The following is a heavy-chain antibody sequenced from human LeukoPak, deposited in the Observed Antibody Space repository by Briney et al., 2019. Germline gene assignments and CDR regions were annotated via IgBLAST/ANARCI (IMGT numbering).Heavy chain of an antibody. V-gene: IGHV3-7*01. CDR3: ASSGSYFHFDY. Sequence: PGGSLRLSCAASGFTFSSYWMSWVRQAPGKGLEWVANIKQDGSEKYYVDSVKGRFTISRGNAKNSLYLQMNSLRAKDTAVYYCASSGSYFHFDYWGQGTLVTVSS. CDR2: IKQDGSEK. CDR1: GFTFSSYW. J-gene: IGHJ4*02. D-gene: IGHD1-26*01.